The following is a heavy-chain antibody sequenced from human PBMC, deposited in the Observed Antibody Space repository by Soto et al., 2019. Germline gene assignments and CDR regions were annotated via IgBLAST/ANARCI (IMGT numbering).Heavy chain of an antibody. V-gene: IGHV3-23*01. J-gene: IGHJ4*02. D-gene: IGHD3-3*01. CDR3: AIGEWLSTSYFNF. CDR1: GFTFTSFA. CDR2: ISGSGGAT. Sequence: GGSLRLSCAASGFTFTSFAVSWVRQAPGKGLEWVSAISGSGGATYYADSVKGRFTVSRDNSRNTVYLQVDSLRVEDTAVCHCAIGEWLSTSYFNFWGKGTLVT.